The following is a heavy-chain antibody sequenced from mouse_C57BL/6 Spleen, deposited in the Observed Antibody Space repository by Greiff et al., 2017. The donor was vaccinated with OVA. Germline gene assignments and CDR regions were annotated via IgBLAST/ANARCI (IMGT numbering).Heavy chain of an antibody. D-gene: IGHD2-4*01. J-gene: IGHJ2*01. Sequence: VQLQQSGPELVKPGASVKISCKASGYTFTDYYMHWVKQSHGQSLEWIGDINPNNGGTSYNQKFKGKATLTVDKSSSTAYMELRSLTSEDSAVYYCAGGGNYYDYPFDYWGQGTTLTVSA. CDR2: INPNNGGT. V-gene: IGHV1-26*01. CDR1: GYTFTDYY. CDR3: AGGGNYYDYPFDY.